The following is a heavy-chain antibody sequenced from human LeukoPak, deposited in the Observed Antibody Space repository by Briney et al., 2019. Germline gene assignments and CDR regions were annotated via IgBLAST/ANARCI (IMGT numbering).Heavy chain of an antibody. J-gene: IGHJ6*03. CDR2: IYTSGST. CDR1: GGSISSGSYY. Sequence: SETLSLTCTVSGGSISSGSYYWSWIRQPAGKGLEWIGRIYTSGSTNYNPSLKSRVTISADTSKNQFSLKLSSVTAADTAVYYCARGTPWIQLWLVRKKDYYYYYMDVWGKGTTVTVSS. CDR3: ARGTPWIQLWLVRKKDYYYYYMDV. V-gene: IGHV4-61*02. D-gene: IGHD5-18*01.